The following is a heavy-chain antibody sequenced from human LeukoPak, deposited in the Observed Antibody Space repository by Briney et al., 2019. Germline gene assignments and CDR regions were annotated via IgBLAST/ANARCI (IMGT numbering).Heavy chain of an antibody. V-gene: IGHV4-4*07. Sequence: SETLSLTCTVSGGSISSYYWSWIRQPAGKGLEWIGRIYTSGSANYNPSLKSRVTMSVDTSKNQFSLKLSSVTAADTAVYYCARDAASGWYGGVYSDYWGQGTLVTVSS. CDR3: ARDAASGWYGGVYSDY. D-gene: IGHD6-19*01. CDR1: GGSISSYY. J-gene: IGHJ4*02. CDR2: IYTSGSA.